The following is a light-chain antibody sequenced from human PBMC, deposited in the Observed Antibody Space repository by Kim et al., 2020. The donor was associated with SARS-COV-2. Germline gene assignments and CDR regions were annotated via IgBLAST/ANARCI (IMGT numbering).Light chain of an antibody. Sequence: SAGDTITLSCRPSQRVISRYLAWYQQKPGQAPRLLIYAASARAPGIPDRFRGSGAGTDFALTITGLEAEDFGVYYCHQYGSSPLTFGGGTKVDIK. CDR1: QRVISRY. J-gene: IGKJ4*01. CDR3: HQYGSSPLT. CDR2: AAS. V-gene: IGKV3-20*01.